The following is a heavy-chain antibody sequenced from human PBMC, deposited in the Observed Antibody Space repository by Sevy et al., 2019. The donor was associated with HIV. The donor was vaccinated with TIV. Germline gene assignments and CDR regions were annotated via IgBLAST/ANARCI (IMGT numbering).Heavy chain of an antibody. D-gene: IGHD1-26*01. CDR2: IIPIFGTA. J-gene: IGHJ3*02. CDR3: ARESGGYYRVESRAFDI. CDR1: GGTFSSYA. Sequence: ASVKVSCKASGGTFSSYAISWLRQAPGQGLEWMGGIIPIFGTANYAQKFQGRVTITADESTSTAYMELSSLRSEDTAVYYCARESGGYYRVESRAFDIWGQGTMVTVSS. V-gene: IGHV1-69*13.